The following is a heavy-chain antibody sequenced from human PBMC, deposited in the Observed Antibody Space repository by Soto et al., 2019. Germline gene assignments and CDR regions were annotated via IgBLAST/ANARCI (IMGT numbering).Heavy chain of an antibody. D-gene: IGHD3-3*01. Sequence: SVKVSCKTSGFMFTSSAVQWVRQARGQRLEWIGWLVVGSGNTHYAQHFQERVTLTRDMSTGTAYMELSSLRSEDTAVYYCAAVPVLRFLEWLPAYFDYWGQGTLVTVSS. J-gene: IGHJ4*02. CDR3: AAVPVLRFLEWLPAYFDY. CDR2: LVVGSGNT. CDR1: GFMFTSSA. V-gene: IGHV1-58*01.